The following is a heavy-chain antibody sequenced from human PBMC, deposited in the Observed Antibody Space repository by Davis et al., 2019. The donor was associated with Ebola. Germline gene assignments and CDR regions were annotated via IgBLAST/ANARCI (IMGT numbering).Heavy chain of an antibody. Sequence: GGSLRLSCAASGFTFSSYGMHWVRQAPGKGLEWVALTWYDESNKYYGDSVKGRFTISRDNSKNVLYLQMNRVRAEDTAVYYCARGGLQLFDYWGQGTLVTVSS. D-gene: IGHD5-18*01. CDR3: ARGGLQLFDY. J-gene: IGHJ4*02. CDR2: TWYDESNK. V-gene: IGHV3-33*08. CDR1: GFTFSSYG.